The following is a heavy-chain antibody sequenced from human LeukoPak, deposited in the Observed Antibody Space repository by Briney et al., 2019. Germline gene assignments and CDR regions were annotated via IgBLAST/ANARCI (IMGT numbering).Heavy chain of an antibody. CDR2: IYYNGYT. Sequence: SETLSLTCTVSGGSSGTYYWSWIRQPPGKGLEWIGYIYYNGYTDYNPSLKSRVTISLHTSKNQFSLKLSSVTAADTAVYYCARISFWGSYRPYFDYWGQGTLVTVSS. D-gene: IGHD3-16*02. CDR3: ARISFWGSYRPYFDY. CDR1: GGSSGTYY. J-gene: IGHJ4*02. V-gene: IGHV4-59*01.